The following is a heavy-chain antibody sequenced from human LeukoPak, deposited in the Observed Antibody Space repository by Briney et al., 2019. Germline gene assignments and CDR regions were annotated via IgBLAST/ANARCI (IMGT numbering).Heavy chain of an antibody. CDR3: ARDGGYSGYDYLAVGYYFDY. Sequence: SETLSLTCTVSGGSISSYYWSCIRQPAGKGLEWVGRIYTSGSTNYNPSLKSRVTMSVDTSKNQFSLKLSSVNAADTAVYYCARDGGYSGYDYLAVGYYFDYWGQGTLVTVSS. J-gene: IGHJ4*02. CDR1: GGSISSYY. D-gene: IGHD5-12*01. V-gene: IGHV4-4*07. CDR2: IYTSGST.